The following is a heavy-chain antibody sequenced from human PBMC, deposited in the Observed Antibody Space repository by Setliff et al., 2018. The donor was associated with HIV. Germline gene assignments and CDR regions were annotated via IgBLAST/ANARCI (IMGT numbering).Heavy chain of an antibody. CDR2: IYYSGST. V-gene: IGHV4-39*07. J-gene: IGHJ3*02. CDR1: GGSSSTSDYY. CDR3: ARVVPRKVAPGGFDI. Sequence: SETLSLTCTVSGGSSSTSDYYWGWIRQPPGKGLEWIASIYYSGSTYYAPSLKSRVTISEDTSKNQFSLKLTSVTAADTAVYFCARVVPRKVAPGGFDIWVQGTMVTVSS. D-gene: IGHD5-12*01.